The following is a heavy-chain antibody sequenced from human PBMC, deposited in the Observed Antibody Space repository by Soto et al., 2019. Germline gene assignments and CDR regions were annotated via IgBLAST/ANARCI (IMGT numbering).Heavy chain of an antibody. CDR1: GYTFTSYG. CDR2: INTYNGNT. J-gene: IGHJ6*02. V-gene: IGHV1-18*01. Sequence: QVQLVQSGAEVKNPGASVKVSCKTSGYTFTSYGIAWARQAPGQGLEWMGWINTYNGNTNYAQNLQGRVTLTTDTSTSTAYMELRSLRSNDTAIYYCAMVDVYVTTNPQDVWGQGTTVTVSS. CDR3: AMVDVYVTTNPQDV. D-gene: IGHD3-16*01.